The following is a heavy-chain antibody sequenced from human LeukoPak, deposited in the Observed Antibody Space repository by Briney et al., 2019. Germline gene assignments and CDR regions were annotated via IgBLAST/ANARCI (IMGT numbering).Heavy chain of an antibody. D-gene: IGHD3-10*01. CDR1: GGPMRIYS. V-gene: IGHV4-59*01. J-gene: IGHJ6*02. Sequence: PSETLSLTCTVSGGPMRIYSWSGPREPPGKGLEWIGYICYSGNTNYPPSLKSRVTISVDTSKNQFSLKLSSVPAVDTAVYYCARGHGVHMAVWGQGTTATVPS. CDR3: ARGHGVHMAV. CDR2: ICYSGNT.